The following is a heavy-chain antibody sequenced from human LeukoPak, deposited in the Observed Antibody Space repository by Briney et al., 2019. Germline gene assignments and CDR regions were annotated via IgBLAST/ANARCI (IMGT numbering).Heavy chain of an antibody. CDR1: GYTFTSYG. CDR3: ASGLLRFLEWLPPGMDV. D-gene: IGHD3-3*01. Sequence: ASVKVSCKASGYTFTSYGISWVRQAPGQGLEWMGWISAYNGNTNYAQKLQGRVTMTTDTSTSTAYMELRSLRSDDTAVYYCASGLLRFLEWLPPGMDVWGQGTTVTVSS. V-gene: IGHV1-18*01. J-gene: IGHJ6*02. CDR2: ISAYNGNT.